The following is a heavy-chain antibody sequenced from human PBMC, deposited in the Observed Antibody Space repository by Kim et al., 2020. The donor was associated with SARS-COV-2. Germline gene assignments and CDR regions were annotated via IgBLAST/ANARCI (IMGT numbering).Heavy chain of an antibody. D-gene: IGHD1-1*01. V-gene: IGHV1-46*01. CDR2: GST. CDR3: GRGNGPFFDP. Sequence: GSTSYAQKFQGRITVTRDMSTRTVYMDLSSLRSDDTAVYYCGRGNGPFFDPWGQGTLVTVSS. J-gene: IGHJ5*02.